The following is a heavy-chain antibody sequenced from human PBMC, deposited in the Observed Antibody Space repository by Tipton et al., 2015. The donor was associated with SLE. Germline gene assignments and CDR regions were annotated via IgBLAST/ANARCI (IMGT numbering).Heavy chain of an antibody. J-gene: IGHJ4*02. D-gene: IGHD4-23*01. Sequence: LSLTCAVYGGSFSGYYWSWIRQPPGKGLEWIGEINHSGSTNYNPSLKSRVTISVDTSKNQFSLKLSSVTAADTAVYYCAREYYGGKKVDYWGQGTLVTVSS. CDR2: INHSGST. CDR1: GGSFSGYY. CDR3: AREYYGGKKVDY. V-gene: IGHV4-34*01.